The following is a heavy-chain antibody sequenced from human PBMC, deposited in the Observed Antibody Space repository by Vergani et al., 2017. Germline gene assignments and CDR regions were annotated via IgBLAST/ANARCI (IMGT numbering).Heavy chain of an antibody. CDR2: IYYSGST. Sequence: QLQLQESGPGLVKPSETLSLTCTVSGGSISSSSYYWGWNRQPPGKGLEGIASIYYSGSTYYNPSLKSRVTISVDTSKNQFSLKLSSVSDADTAVYYCASDGYSWFDPWGQGTLVTVSA. J-gene: IGHJ5*02. CDR3: ASDGYSWFDP. CDR1: GGSISSSSYY. D-gene: IGHD5-12*01. V-gene: IGHV4-39*01.